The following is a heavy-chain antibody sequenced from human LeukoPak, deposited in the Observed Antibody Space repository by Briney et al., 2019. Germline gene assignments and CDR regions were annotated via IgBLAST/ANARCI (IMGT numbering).Heavy chain of an antibody. Sequence: GGSLRLSCAGSGFIFSYYWMNWVRQAPGKGLVWVSLINNDGSTTTYADSVKGRFTISRDNAKNTLYLQMNSLRAEDTAVYYCARRSVRELDYWGQGTLVTVSS. D-gene: IGHD5-24*01. CDR2: INNDGSTT. CDR1: GFIFSYYW. CDR3: ARRSVRELDY. J-gene: IGHJ4*02. V-gene: IGHV3-74*01.